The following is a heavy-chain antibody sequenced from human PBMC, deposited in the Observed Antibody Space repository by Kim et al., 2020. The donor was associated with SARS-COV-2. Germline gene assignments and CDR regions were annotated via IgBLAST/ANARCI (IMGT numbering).Heavy chain of an antibody. V-gene: IGHV3-21*01. CDR2: MSSSSSYI. CDR1: GFTFSSYS. J-gene: IGHJ4*02. CDR3: ASRIVGAIDY. Sequence: GGSLRLSCAASGFTFSSYSMNWVRQAPGKGLEWVSSMSSSSSYIYYAESVKGRFTMSRDNAKNSLFLQMNSLRAEDTAVYYCASRIVGAIDYWGQGTLVTVSS. D-gene: IGHD1-26*01.